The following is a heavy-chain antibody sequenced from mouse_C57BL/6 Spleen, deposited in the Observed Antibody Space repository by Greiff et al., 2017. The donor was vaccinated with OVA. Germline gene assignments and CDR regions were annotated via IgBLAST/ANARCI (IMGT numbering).Heavy chain of an antibody. CDR2: ISNGGGST. J-gene: IGHJ2*01. Sequence: EVMLVESGGGLVQPGGSLKLSCAASGFTFSDYYMYWVRQTPEKRLEWVAYISNGGGSTYYPDTVKGRFTISRDNAKNTLYLQMSRLKSEDTAMYYCARPRYGSSYVDYWGQGTTLTVSS. CDR3: ARPRYGSSYVDY. D-gene: IGHD1-1*01. CDR1: GFTFSDYY. V-gene: IGHV5-12*01.